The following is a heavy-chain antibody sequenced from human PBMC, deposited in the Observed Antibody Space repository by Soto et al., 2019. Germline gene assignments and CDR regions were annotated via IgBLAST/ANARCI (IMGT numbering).Heavy chain of an antibody. CDR1: GGSISSYY. CDR2: IYYSGGT. D-gene: IGHD2-15*01. J-gene: IGHJ4*02. V-gene: IGHV4-59*01. Sequence: SETLSLTCTVSGGSISSYYWSWIRQPPGKGLEWIGYIYYSGGTNYNPSLKSRVTISVDTSKNQFSLKLSSVTAADTAVYYCAREGYCSGGSCYSGTDYWGQGTLVTVSS. CDR3: AREGYCSGGSCYSGTDY.